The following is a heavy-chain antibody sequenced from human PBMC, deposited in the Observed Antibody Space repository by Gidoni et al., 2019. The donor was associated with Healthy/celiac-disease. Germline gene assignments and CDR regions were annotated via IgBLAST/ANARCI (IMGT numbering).Heavy chain of an antibody. J-gene: IGHJ4*02. D-gene: IGHD1-1*01. Sequence: DVQLVQPGAEVIKPGKSLKISCKCSGYSSTSYWTGWVRQMPGKALEWMVIIYPGDSNTRYSPSFQGQVTISADKSISTAYLQWSSLKASDTAMYYCARRSTAGKLGHDYWGQGTLVTVSS. V-gene: IGHV5-51*03. CDR3: ARRSTAGKLGHDY. CDR1: GYSSTSYW. CDR2: IYPGDSNT.